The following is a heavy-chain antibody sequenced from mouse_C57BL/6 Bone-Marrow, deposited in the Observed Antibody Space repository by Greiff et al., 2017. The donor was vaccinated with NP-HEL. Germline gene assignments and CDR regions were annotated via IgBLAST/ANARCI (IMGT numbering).Heavy chain of an antibody. V-gene: IGHV1-63*01. CDR2: VYPGGGYT. CDR3: ARYTQDHWYFDV. J-gene: IGHJ1*03. Sequence: QVQLQQSGAELVRPGTSVKMSCKASGYTFTNYWIGWAKQRPGHGLEWIGDVYPGGGYTNYNEKFKGKATLTADKSSSTAYMQFSSLTSEDSAIYYCARYTQDHWYFDVWGTGTTVTVSS. D-gene: IGHD5-1-1*01. CDR1: GYTFTNYW.